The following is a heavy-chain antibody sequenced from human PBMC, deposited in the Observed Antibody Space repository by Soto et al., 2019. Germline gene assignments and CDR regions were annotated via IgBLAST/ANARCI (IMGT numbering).Heavy chain of an antibody. CDR2: ISHDGNNK. Sequence: GGSVRLSCAASGFTLSNYVIRWVRQAPGQGLEWVALISHDGNNKQYGDSVTGRFTISRDNAKNTVSLHMNSLRAEDTALYYCAKAPPGRNSRSFFDDWGLGT. CDR3: AKAPPGRNSRSFFDD. J-gene: IGHJ4*02. D-gene: IGHD3-10*01. V-gene: IGHV3-30*14. CDR1: GFTLSNYV.